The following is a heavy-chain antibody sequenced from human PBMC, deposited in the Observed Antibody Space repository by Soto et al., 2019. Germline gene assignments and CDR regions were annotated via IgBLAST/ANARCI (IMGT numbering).Heavy chain of an antibody. J-gene: IGHJ4*02. Sequence: EVQVVESGGGLIQPGGSLRLSCEVSGFSVTANYMSWVRQAPGKGLEWVAVIYSGGSTYYIDSVKGRFSISRDISKNTLYLQMNRLRSEDTAVYYCYGYCYWGQGTLITVSS. D-gene: IGHD5-12*01. CDR1: GFSVTANY. V-gene: IGHV3-53*01. CDR2: IYSGGST. CDR3: YGYCY.